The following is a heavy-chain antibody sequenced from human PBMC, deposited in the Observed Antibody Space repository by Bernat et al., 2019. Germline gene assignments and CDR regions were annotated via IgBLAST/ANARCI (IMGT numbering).Heavy chain of an antibody. D-gene: IGHD3-3*01. V-gene: IGHV7-4-1*02. Sequence: QVQLVQSGSELKKPGASVKVSCMASGYTFTSYAMNWVRQAPGQGLEWMGWINTNTGNPTYAQGFTGRFVFSLDTSVSTTYLQISSLKAEDTAVYYCARGAYDFWSGYPNWFDPWGQGTLVTISS. CDR1: GYTFTSYA. CDR3: ARGAYDFWSGYPNWFDP. CDR2: INTNTGNP. J-gene: IGHJ5*02.